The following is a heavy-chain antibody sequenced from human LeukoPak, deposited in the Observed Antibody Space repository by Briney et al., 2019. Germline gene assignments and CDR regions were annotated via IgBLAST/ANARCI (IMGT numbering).Heavy chain of an antibody. Sequence: ASVKVSCKASGYTFTSYYMHWVRQAPGQGLEWMGIINPSGGSTSYAQKFQGRVTMTRDTSTSTVYMELSSLRSKDTAVYYCARDRKTYYDFWSGYSELDYWGQGTLVTVSS. CDR3: ARDRKTYYDFWSGYSELDY. CDR2: INPSGGST. J-gene: IGHJ4*02. CDR1: GYTFTSYY. V-gene: IGHV1-46*01. D-gene: IGHD3-3*01.